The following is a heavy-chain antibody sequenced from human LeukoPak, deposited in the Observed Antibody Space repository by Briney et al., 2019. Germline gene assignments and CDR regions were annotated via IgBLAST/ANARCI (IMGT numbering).Heavy chain of an antibody. J-gene: IGHJ4*02. CDR2: ISSSSSYT. D-gene: IGHD5-12*01. CDR1: GLTFSDYY. V-gene: IGHV3-11*06. Sequence: PGGSLRLSCAASGLTFSDYYMSWIRQAPGKGLEWVSYISSSSSYTNYADSVKGRFTISRDNAKNSLYLQMNSLRAEDTAVYYCASALGYSGYDSGYWGQGTLVTVSS. CDR3: ASALGYSGYDSGY.